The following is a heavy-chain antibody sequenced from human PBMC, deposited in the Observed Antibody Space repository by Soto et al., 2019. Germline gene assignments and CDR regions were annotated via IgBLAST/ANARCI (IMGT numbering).Heavy chain of an antibody. CDR3: ARDGGYSGYDYCFDY. V-gene: IGHV1-69*01. CDR2: TIPNFATA. Sequence: QVQLVQSGAEVKKPGSSVKVSCKASGGTLSTYGINWVRQAPGQGLEWMGGTIPNFATAHYSQKFQDRMKITADESTSTVYMELSSLRSEDTAVYYCARDGGYSGYDYCFDYWGRGALVTVSS. J-gene: IGHJ4*02. D-gene: IGHD5-12*01. CDR1: GGTLSTYG.